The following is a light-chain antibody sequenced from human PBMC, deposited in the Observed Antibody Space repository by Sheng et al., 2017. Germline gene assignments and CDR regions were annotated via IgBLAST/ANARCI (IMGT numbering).Light chain of an antibody. CDR2: DDN. J-gene: IGLJ3*02. Sequence: SYELTQPPSVSVAPGQTARITCGGNNIGSKSVYWYQQKPGQAPVLVVYDDNDRPSGIPERFSGSNSGNTATLTISRVEAGDEADYYCQVWDGSSDHWVFGGGTKVSVL. V-gene: IGLV3-21*02. CDR1: NIGSKS. CDR3: QVWDGSSDHWV.